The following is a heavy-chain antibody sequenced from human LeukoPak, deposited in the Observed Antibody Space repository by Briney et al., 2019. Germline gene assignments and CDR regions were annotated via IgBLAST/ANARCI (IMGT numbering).Heavy chain of an antibody. J-gene: IGHJ4*02. CDR3: ARDATIFGVVIAYYFDY. V-gene: IGHV3-53*01. CDR2: IYSGGSI. Sequence: PGGSLRLSCAASGFTVSSNYMSWVRQAPGKGLEWVSVIYSGGSIYYADSVKGRFTISRDNSKNTLYLQMNSLRAEDTAVYYCARDATIFGVVIAYYFDYWGQGTRVTVSS. CDR1: GFTVSSNY. D-gene: IGHD3-3*01.